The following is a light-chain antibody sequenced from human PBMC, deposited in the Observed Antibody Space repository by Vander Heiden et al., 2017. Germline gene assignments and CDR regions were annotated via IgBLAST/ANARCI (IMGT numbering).Light chain of an antibody. Sequence: DIVMTQSPDSLAVSLGASATINCKSSQSVLYSSNNKNYLVWYQQKPGQPPKLLIYWASTRESGVPDRFSGSASGTDFTLTISSLQAEDVAVYYCQQYYTTPYTFGQGTKLEIK. V-gene: IGKV4-1*01. CDR2: WAS. CDR1: QSVLYSSNNKNY. J-gene: IGKJ2*01. CDR3: QQYYTTPYT.